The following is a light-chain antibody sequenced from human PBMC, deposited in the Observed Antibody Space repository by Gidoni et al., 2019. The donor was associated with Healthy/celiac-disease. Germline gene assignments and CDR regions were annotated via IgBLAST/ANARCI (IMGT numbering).Light chain of an antibody. CDR2: GAS. J-gene: IGKJ1*01. CDR1: QSVSSSY. V-gene: IGKV3-20*01. CDR3: QQYGSSPQT. Sequence: EIVLTQSPGTLSLSQGERATLSCRASQSVSSSYLAWYQQKPGQAPRLLIYGASRRATGIPDRFSGSGSGTDFTLTISRLEPEDFAVYYCQQYGSSPQTFGQXTKVEIK.